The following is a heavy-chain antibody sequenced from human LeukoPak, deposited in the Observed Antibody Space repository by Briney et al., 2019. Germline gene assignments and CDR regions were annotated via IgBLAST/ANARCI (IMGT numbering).Heavy chain of an antibody. CDR3: AKRGYYDTSGLRAPFDN. V-gene: IGHV3-23*01. J-gene: IGHJ4*02. CDR2: VSGNGGNT. CDR1: GFTFSSYP. Sequence: PGGSLRLSCAASGFTFSSYPMSWVRQAPGKGLEWVSAVSGNGGNTYYADSVKGRFTISRDNSKNTLYLQMISLRAEDTAVYYCAKRGYYDTSGLRAPFDNWGQGTLVTVSS. D-gene: IGHD3-22*01.